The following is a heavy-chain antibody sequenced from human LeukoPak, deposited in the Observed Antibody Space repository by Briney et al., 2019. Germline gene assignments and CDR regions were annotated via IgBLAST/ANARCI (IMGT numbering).Heavy chain of an antibody. D-gene: IGHD6-19*01. CDR2: ISDSGVTT. J-gene: IGHJ4*02. CDR1: GFIFRNFG. CDR3: AREGAVAGSFDY. Sequence: GGSLRLSCAASGFIFRNFGMTWVRQVPGKGLEWVSTISDSGVTTHYADSVKGRFTISRDNSKSTLYLQMNSLRAEDTAVYYCAREGAVAGSFDYWGQGTLVTVSS. V-gene: IGHV3-23*01.